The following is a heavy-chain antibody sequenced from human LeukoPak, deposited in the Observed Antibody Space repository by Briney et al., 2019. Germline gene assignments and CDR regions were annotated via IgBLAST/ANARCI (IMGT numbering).Heavy chain of an antibody. CDR1: GYTFTSYD. CDR3: ARGLYSGSYLGHYYYYYGMDV. CDR2: MNPNSGNT. J-gene: IGHJ6*02. V-gene: IGHV1-8*01. Sequence: ASVKVSCKASGYTFTSYDINWVRQATGRGLEWMGWMNPNSGNTGYAQKFQGRVTMTRNTSISTAYMELSSLRSEDTAVYYCARGLYSGSYLGHYYYYYGMDVWGQGTTVTVSS. D-gene: IGHD1-26*01.